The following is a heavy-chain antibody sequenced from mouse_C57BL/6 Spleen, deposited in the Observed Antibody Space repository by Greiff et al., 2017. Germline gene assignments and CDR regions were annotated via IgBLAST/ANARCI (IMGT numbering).Heavy chain of an antibody. CDR1: GYTFTSYW. J-gene: IGHJ3*01. D-gene: IGHD1-1*01. V-gene: IGHV1-61*01. Sequence: VQLQQPGAELVRPGSSVKLSCKASGYTFTSYWMDWVKQRPGQGLEWIGNIYPSDSETHYNQKFKDKATLTVDKSSSTAYMQLSSLTSEDSAVYYCAREDYGSSSRFAYWGQGTLVTVSA. CDR2: IYPSDSET. CDR3: AREDYGSSSRFAY.